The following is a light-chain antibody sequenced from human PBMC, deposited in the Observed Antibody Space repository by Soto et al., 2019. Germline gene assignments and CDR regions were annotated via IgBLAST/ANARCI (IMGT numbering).Light chain of an antibody. V-gene: IGKV4-1*01. J-gene: IGKJ2*01. CDR1: QSVLYSSNNKNY. Sequence: DIVMTQSPESLAVSLGERATINCKSSQSVLYSSNNKNYLAWYQQKPGQPPKLLIYWASTRESGVPDRFSGSGSGTDFTLTISSLQAEDVAVYYCQQYYNTLPYTFGQGTKLEIK. CDR2: WAS. CDR3: QQYYNTLPYT.